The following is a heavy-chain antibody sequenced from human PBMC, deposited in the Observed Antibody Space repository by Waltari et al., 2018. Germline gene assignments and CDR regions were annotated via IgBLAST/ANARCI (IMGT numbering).Heavy chain of an antibody. CDR1: ASLFSGYW. Sequence: EVLLVESGGGVVQPGGSLTLSCATPASLFSGYWMHWVRQSPGKGLVWVSEIDSTGGSTTYADSVRGRFTISRDNDKNTIYLHMNSLRAEDTALYYCASLSAPIDYWGQGTLVTVSS. CDR2: IDSTGGST. CDR3: ASLSAPIDY. V-gene: IGHV3-74*01. J-gene: IGHJ4*02. D-gene: IGHD6-25*01.